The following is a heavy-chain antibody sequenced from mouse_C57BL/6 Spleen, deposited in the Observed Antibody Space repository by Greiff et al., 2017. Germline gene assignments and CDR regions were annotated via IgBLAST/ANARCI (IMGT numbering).Heavy chain of an antibody. CDR3: SRSRDY. CDR2: INRNNGGT. CDR1: GYTFTDYY. V-gene: IGHV1-26*01. Sequence: VQLQQSGPELVKPGASVKISCKASGYTFTDYYMNWVKQSPGTSLEWIGEINRNNGGTSNNKKFKGKATFTVDKSSSTADMELRSLTSEDSAVYNCSRSRDYWGQGTSLTVSS. J-gene: IGHJ2*02.